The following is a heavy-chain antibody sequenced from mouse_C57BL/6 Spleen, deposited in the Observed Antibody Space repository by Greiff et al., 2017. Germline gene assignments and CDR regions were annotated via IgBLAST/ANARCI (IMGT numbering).Heavy chain of an antibody. CDR2: IYPSDSET. V-gene: IGHV1-61*01. J-gene: IGHJ2*01. D-gene: IGHD1-1*01. CDR1: GYTFTSYW. Sequence: QVQLQQPGAELVRPGSSVKLSCKASGYTFTSYWMDWVKQRPGQGLEWIGNIYPSDSETHYNQKFKDKATLTVDKSSSTAYMQLSSLTSEDSAVYYCARRRESYYYGSSPYFDYWGQGTTLTVSS. CDR3: ARRRESYYYGSSPYFDY.